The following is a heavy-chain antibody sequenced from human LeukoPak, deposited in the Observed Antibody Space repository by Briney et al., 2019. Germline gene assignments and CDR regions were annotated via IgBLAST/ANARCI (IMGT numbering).Heavy chain of an antibody. V-gene: IGHV3-23*01. J-gene: IGHJ4*02. CDR1: GFAFNNYA. Sequence: PGGSLRLSCAASGFAFNNYAMAWVRQAPGKGLEWVSGISATGGSNTYYADSVEGRFTISRDNSKNTLYLQMNSLRAEDTAVYYCAKGYGPGSRLDYWGQGTPVTVSS. CDR2: ISATGGSNT. D-gene: IGHD3-10*01. CDR3: AKGYGPGSRLDY.